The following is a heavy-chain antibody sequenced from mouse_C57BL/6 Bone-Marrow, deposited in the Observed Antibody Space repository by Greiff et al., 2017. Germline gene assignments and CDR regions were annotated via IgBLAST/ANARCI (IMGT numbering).Heavy chain of an antibody. CDR2: INPSTGGT. CDR3: ARWDYGSSLFAY. D-gene: IGHD1-1*01. J-gene: IGHJ3*01. V-gene: IGHV1-42*01. Sequence: EVQLKESGPELVKPGASVKISCKASGYSFTGYYMNWVKQSPEKSLEWIGEINPSTGGTTYNQKFKAKATLTVDKSSSTAYMQLKSLTSEDSAVYYCARWDYGSSLFAYWGQGTLVTVSA. CDR1: GYSFTGYY.